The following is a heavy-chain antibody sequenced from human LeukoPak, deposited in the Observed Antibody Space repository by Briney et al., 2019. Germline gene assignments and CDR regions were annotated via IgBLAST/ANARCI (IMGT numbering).Heavy chain of an antibody. J-gene: IGHJ4*02. CDR3: AGPRGRQQLAPLGY. V-gene: IGHV3-30*02. CDR1: GFSFHKYG. Sequence: PGGSLRLSCAASGFSFHKYGMHWVRQAPGKGLEWVAYIRVDGIDKYYPDSVKGRFTISRDNSKSTVYLQMNSLIPDDTAVYYCAGPRGRQQLAPLGYWGQGTLVTVSS. CDR2: IRVDGIDK. D-gene: IGHD6-13*01.